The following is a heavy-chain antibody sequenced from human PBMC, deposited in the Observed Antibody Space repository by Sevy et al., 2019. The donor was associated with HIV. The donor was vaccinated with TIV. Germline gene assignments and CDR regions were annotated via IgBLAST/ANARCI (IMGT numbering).Heavy chain of an antibody. J-gene: IGHJ2*01. CDR2: IFSDANIK. Sequence: GGSLRLSCAASGFTFSNYGMHWVRQAPGKGLEWVGAIFSDANIKYYVDSVKGRFAISRDNSKNTVYLQMNSLRAEDTAVYSCARESGSNWYFDLWGRGTPVIVSS. CDR1: GFTFSNYG. D-gene: IGHD1-26*01. V-gene: IGHV3-33*01. CDR3: ARESGSNWYFDL.